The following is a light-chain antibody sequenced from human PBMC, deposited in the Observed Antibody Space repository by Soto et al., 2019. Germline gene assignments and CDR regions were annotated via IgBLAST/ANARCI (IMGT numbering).Light chain of an antibody. CDR3: QQYNNWIT. CDR2: GAS. Sequence: IGLTQSPATLSLSPGERATLSCRASQSLSSSYLAWYQQKPGQAPRLLIYGASTRATGIPARFSGSGSGTEFTLTISSLQSEDFAAYYCQQYNNWITFGQGTRLEIK. J-gene: IGKJ5*01. CDR1: QSLSSSY. V-gene: IGKV3-15*01.